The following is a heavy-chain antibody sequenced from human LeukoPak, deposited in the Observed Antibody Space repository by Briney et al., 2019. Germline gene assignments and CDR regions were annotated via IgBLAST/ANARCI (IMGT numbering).Heavy chain of an antibody. D-gene: IGHD2-2*01. Sequence: GGSLRLSCEASGFTFSSYAMSWVRQAPGKGLEWVSAISGSGGSTYYADSVKGRFTISRDNSKNTLYLQMNSLRAEDTAVYYCARDREDIVVVPAASYYYYYYMDVWGKGTTVTISS. CDR3: ARDREDIVVVPAASYYYYYYMDV. V-gene: IGHV3-23*01. J-gene: IGHJ6*03. CDR1: GFTFSSYA. CDR2: ISGSGGST.